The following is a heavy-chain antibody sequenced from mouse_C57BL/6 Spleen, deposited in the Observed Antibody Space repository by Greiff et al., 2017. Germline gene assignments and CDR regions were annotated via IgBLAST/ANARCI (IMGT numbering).Heavy chain of an antibody. CDR2: ISYDGSN. Sequence: EVKLMESGPGLVKPSQSLSLTCSVTGYSITSGYYWNWIRQFPGNKLEWMGYISYDGSNNYNPSLKNRISITRDTSKNQFFLKLNSVTTEDTATYYCAKAYYGSPWFAYWGQGTLVTVSA. CDR1: GYSITSGYY. J-gene: IGHJ3*01. CDR3: AKAYYGSPWFAY. V-gene: IGHV3-6*01. D-gene: IGHD1-1*01.